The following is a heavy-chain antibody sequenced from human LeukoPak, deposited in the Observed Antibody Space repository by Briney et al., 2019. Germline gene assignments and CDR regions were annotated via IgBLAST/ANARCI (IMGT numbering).Heavy chain of an antibody. D-gene: IGHD3-10*01. V-gene: IGHV4-34*01. J-gene: IGHJ3*02. CDR3: ARGPRQELLWFGDSADAFDI. CDR2: INHSGST. CDR1: GGSFNGYY. Sequence: SETLSLTCAVYGGSFNGYYWSWIRQPPGKGLEWLGEINHSGSTNYNPSLKSRVTISVDTSKNQFSLKLSSVTAADTAVYYCARGPRQELLWFGDSADAFDIWGQGTMVTVSS.